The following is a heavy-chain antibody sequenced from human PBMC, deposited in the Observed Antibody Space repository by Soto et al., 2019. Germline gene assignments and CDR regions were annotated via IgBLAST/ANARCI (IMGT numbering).Heavy chain of an antibody. Sequence: QITLKESGPTLVKPTQTLTLTCTFSGFSLSTSGVGVGWIRQPPGKALEWLALIYWDDDKRYSPSLKSRLTIAKYNYKHHVVLTRTNTDPVDTANYSCAHSRVATPVDYWGQGTLVTVSS. CDR2: IYWDDDK. CDR3: AHSRVATPVDY. V-gene: IGHV2-5*02. J-gene: IGHJ4*02. D-gene: IGHD2-21*02. CDR1: GFSLSTSGVG.